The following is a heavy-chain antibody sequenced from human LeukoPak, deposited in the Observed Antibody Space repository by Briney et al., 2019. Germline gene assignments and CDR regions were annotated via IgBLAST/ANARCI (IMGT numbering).Heavy chain of an antibody. CDR2: IYPGDSDT. Sequence: GASLKISCQGSGYRFTSYWIGWVRQLPGKGLEWVGIIYPGDSDTRYSPSFQGQVTISADKSISTAYLQWSSLKASDTAMYYCARHYVVVAATRDYYGMDVWGQGTTVTVSS. V-gene: IGHV5-51*01. D-gene: IGHD2-15*01. CDR1: GYRFTSYW. CDR3: ARHYVVVAATRDYYGMDV. J-gene: IGHJ6*02.